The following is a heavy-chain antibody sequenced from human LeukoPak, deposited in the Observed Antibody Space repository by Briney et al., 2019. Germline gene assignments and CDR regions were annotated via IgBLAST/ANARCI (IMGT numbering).Heavy chain of an antibody. CDR2: INHSGST. J-gene: IGHJ6*02. D-gene: IGHD3-9*01. CDR1: GVSFSGYY. V-gene: IGHV4-34*01. Sequence: SETLSLTCAVYGVSFSGYYWSWIRQPPGKGLEWIGEINHSGSTNYNPSLKSRVTISVDTSKNQFSLKLSSVTAADTAVYYCARGQYVLRYFDWLSYGMDVWGQGTTVTVSS. CDR3: ARGQYVLRYFDWLSYGMDV.